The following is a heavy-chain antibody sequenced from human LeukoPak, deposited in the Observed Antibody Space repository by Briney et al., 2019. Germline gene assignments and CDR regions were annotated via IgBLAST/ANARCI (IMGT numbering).Heavy chain of an antibody. V-gene: IGHV3-23*01. D-gene: IGHD4-17*01. J-gene: IGHJ4*02. CDR3: AKDREVYGDYVLLFDY. Sequence: PGGSLRLSCAASGFTFSSYAMSWVRQAPGKGLEWVSAISGSGGSTYYADSVKGRFTISRDNSKNTLYLQMNSLRAEDTAVYYCAKDREVYGDYVLLFDYWGQGTLVTVSS. CDR2: ISGSGGST. CDR1: GFTFSSYA.